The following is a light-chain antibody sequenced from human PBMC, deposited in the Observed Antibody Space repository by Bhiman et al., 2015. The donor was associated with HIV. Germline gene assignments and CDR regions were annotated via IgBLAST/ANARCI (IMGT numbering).Light chain of an antibody. Sequence: QSVLTQPPSVSAAPGQKVTISCSGSSSNIGNNYVSWYQQLPGTAPKLLIYENNKRPSGIPDRFSGSQSGTSASLAITGLQAEDEADYYCQSYDSSLRAWVFGGGTKLTVL. CDR1: SSNIGNNY. V-gene: IGLV1-51*02. CDR2: ENN. CDR3: QSYDSSLRAWV. J-gene: IGLJ3*02.